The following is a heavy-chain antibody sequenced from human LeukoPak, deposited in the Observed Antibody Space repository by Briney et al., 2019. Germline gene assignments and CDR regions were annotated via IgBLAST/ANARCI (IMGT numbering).Heavy chain of an antibody. Sequence: GGSLRLSCAASGFTFSSYAMSWVRQAPGKGLEWVSAISGSAGSTYYADSVKGRFTISRDNSKNTLYLQMNSLRAEDTAVYYCADERGYSYGRKGDYGMDVWGQGTTVTVSS. CDR1: GFTFSSYA. J-gene: IGHJ6*02. D-gene: IGHD5-18*01. CDR2: ISGSAGST. V-gene: IGHV3-23*01. CDR3: ADERGYSYGRKGDYGMDV.